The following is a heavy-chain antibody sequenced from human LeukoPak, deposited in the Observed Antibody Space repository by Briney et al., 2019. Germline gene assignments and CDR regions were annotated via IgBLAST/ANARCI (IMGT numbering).Heavy chain of an antibody. CDR2: IYYSGST. CDR1: VGSISSSSYS. J-gene: IGHJ3*02. D-gene: IGHD5-12*01. CDR3: ARLVDSGYGDDAFDI. Sequence: SETLSLTCTVSVGSISSSSYSWGWFRQPPGKGLEGIGSIYYSGSTYYNPSLKSRVTISVDTSKNQFSLKLSSVTAADTAVYYCARLVDSGYGDDAFDIWGQGTMVTVSS. V-gene: IGHV4-39*01.